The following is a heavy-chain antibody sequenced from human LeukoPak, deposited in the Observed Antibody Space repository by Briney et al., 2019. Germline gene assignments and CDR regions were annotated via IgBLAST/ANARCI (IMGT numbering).Heavy chain of an antibody. CDR1: GFTFSSHA. J-gene: IGHJ4*02. V-gene: IGHV3-23*01. CDR3: AKDRSGSGYFDY. Sequence: GGSLRLSCAASGFTFSSHAMSWVRQAPGKGLEWVPRISSGGGTTDYTDSVKGRFTISRDTSKNTLYLQMNSLRAEDTAVYYCAKDRSGSGYFDYWGQGTLVTVSS. D-gene: IGHD3-10*01. CDR2: ISSGGGTT.